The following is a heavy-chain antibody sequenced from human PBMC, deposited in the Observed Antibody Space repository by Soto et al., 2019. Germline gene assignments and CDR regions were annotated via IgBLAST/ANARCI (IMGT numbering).Heavy chain of an antibody. D-gene: IGHD2-2*01. Sequence: QVQLVESGGGVVQPGRSLRLSCAASGFTFSSYAMHWVRQAPGKGLEWVAVISYDGSNKYYADSVKGRFTISRDNSKNTLYLQMKSLRAEDTAVYYCARDALVVVPAAMRGVDYYYGMDVWGQGTTVTVSS. CDR2: ISYDGSNK. CDR1: GFTFSSYA. CDR3: ARDALVVVPAAMRGVDYYYGMDV. J-gene: IGHJ6*02. V-gene: IGHV3-30-3*01.